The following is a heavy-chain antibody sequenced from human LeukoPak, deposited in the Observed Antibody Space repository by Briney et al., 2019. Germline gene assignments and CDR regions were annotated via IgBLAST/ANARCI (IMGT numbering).Heavy chain of an antibody. D-gene: IGHD3-10*01. CDR3: ARDSFGVRGFDH. CDR1: GYTFIHYY. Sequence: ASVKVSCKTSGYTFIHYYMHWVRQASGEGFEWMGIVDPSGDIATHAQKFQGRVTLTTDTSTSTFYMELSSLRSEDTAIYYCARDSFGVRGFDHWGQGTPVTVSS. CDR2: VDPSGDIA. J-gene: IGHJ4*02. V-gene: IGHV1-46*01.